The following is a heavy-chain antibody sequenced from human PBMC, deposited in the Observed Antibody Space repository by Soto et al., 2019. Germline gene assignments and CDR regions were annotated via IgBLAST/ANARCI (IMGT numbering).Heavy chain of an antibody. CDR2: IYSGGRT. CDR1: GFTVSSNY. Sequence: GGSLRLSCAASGFTVSSNYMSWVRQAPGKGLEWVPVIYSGGRTYYADSVKGRFTISRDNFKNTQYLQMNSLRAEDRAVYYFARDKAMGIMLDYWGQGTLVTVSS. D-gene: IGHD7-27*01. J-gene: IGHJ4*02. V-gene: IGHV3-53*01. CDR3: ARDKAMGIMLDY.